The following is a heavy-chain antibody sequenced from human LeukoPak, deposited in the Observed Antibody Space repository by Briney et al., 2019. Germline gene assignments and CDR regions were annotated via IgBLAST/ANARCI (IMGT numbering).Heavy chain of an antibody. J-gene: IGHJ5*02. CDR2: IYYSGST. Sequence: PSETLSLTYTVSGGSISSSSYYWGWIRQPPGKGLEWIGSIYYSGSTYCNPSLKSRVTISVDTSKNQFSLKLSSVTAADTAVYYCAAVATATTNWFDPWGQGTLVTVSS. V-gene: IGHV4-39*01. D-gene: IGHD2-21*02. CDR1: GGSISSSSYY. CDR3: AAVATATTNWFDP.